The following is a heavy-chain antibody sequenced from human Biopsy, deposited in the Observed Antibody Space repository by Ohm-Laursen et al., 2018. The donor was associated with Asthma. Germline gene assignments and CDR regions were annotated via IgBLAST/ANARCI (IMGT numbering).Heavy chain of an antibody. CDR1: GYTFTSYY. CDR2: INPFGGSS. CDR3: ARGSKIGRPRLVFNWVRTDYYYSLDV. V-gene: IGHV1-46*01. J-gene: IGHJ6*02. Sequence: ASVKVSCKASGYTFTSYYMHWVRQAPGHGLEWMGMINPFGGSSNFAQKFQGRLTMTRDTSTRTVYMELSSLRSDDTAVYYCARGSKIGRPRLVFNWVRTDYYYSLDVWGQGTTVTVSS. D-gene: IGHD7-27*01.